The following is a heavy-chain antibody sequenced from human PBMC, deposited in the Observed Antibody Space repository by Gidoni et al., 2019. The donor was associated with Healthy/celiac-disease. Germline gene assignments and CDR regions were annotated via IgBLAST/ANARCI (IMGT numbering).Heavy chain of an antibody. CDR2: ISYDGSNK. Sequence: QVQLVESGGGVVEPGRSLRLSCAASGFPFSSYAMHWVRQAPGKGLEWVAVISYDGSNKYYADSVKGRFTISRDNSKNTLYLQMNSLRAEDTAVYYCARDGLDGLCPDYWGQGTLVTVSS. V-gene: IGHV3-30-3*01. J-gene: IGHJ4*02. CDR1: GFPFSSYA. D-gene: IGHD2-2*01. CDR3: ARDGLDGLCPDY.